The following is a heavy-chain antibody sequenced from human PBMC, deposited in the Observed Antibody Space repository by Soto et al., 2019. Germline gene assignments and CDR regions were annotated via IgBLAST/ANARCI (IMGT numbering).Heavy chain of an antibody. CDR3: AREGGCSSTSCPSGQYYMDV. D-gene: IGHD2-2*01. CDR1: GFTFSDYY. J-gene: IGHJ6*03. CDR2: ISSSGSTI. V-gene: IGHV3-11*01. Sequence: PGGSLRLSCAASGFTFSDYYMSWIRQAPGKGLEWVSYISSSGSTIYYADSVKGRFTISRDNVKNSLYVQMNSLRAEDTAVYYCAREGGCSSTSCPSGQYYMDVWGKGTTVTVSS.